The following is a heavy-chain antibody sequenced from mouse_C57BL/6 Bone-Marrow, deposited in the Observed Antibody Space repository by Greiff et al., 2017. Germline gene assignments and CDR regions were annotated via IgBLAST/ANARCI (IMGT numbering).Heavy chain of an antibody. V-gene: IGHV1-54*01. CDR1: GYAFTNYL. CDR3: ARRSILYYFDY. Sequence: VQLQQSGAELVRPGTSVKVSCKASGYAFTNYLIEWVKQRPGQGLEWIGVINPGSGGTNYNEKFKGKATLTADKSSSTAYMQLSSLTSEDSAVYFCARRSILYYFDYWGQGTTLTVSS. CDR2: INPGSGGT. J-gene: IGHJ2*01.